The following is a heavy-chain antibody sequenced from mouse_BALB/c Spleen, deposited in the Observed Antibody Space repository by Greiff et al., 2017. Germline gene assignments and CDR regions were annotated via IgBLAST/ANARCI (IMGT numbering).Heavy chain of an antibody. CDR1: GFTFSSYA. D-gene: IGHD3-3*01. V-gene: IGHV5-9-4*01. CDR2: ISSGGSYT. J-gene: IGHJ4*01. CDR3: ARDRGYAMDY. Sequence: EVKLQESGGGLVKPGGSLKLSCAASGFTFSSYAMSWVRQSPEKRLEWVAEISSGGSYTYYPDTVTGRFTISRDNAKNTLYLEMSSLRSEDTAMYYCARDRGYAMDYWGQGTSVTVSS.